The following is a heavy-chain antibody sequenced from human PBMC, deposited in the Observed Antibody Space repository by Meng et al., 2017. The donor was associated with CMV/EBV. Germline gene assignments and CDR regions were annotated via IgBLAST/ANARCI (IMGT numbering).Heavy chain of an antibody. J-gene: IGHJ6*02. Sequence: GSLRLSCTVSGGSISSYYWSWIRQPPGKGLEWIGYIYYRGSTNYNPSLKSRVTISVDTSKNQFSLKLSSVTAADTAVHYCARSSYYDSSGYYYLGGMDVWGQGTTVTVSS. V-gene: IGHV4-59*01. CDR2: IYYRGST. CDR1: GGSISSYY. CDR3: ARSSYYDSSGYYYLGGMDV. D-gene: IGHD3-22*01.